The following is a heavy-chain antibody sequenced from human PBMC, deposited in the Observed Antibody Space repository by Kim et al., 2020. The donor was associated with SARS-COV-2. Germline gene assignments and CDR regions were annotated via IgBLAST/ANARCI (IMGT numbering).Heavy chain of an antibody. V-gene: IGHV3-53*04. J-gene: IGHJ6*02. D-gene: IGHD6-13*01. Sequence: GGSLRLSCAASGFTVSSNYISWVRQAPGKGLEWVSAIYSGGSTYYADSVKGRFTISRHNSKTTLYLQMNSLRAEDTAVYYCGRMETRIAPQQYYYYGSDVWGHGTTVTVSS. CDR1: GFTVSSNY. CDR2: IYSGGST. CDR3: GRMETRIAPQQYYYYGSDV.